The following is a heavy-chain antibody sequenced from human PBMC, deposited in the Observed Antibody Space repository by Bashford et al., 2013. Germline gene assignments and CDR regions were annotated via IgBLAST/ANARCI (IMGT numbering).Heavy chain of an antibody. Sequence: SETLSLTCAVYGGSFSNYYWTWIRQPAGKGLEWIGRIYTSGSTNYNPSLKSRVTISVDTSKNQFSLKLNSVTAADTAVYYCARTHSQQLVPHRGEKYFQHWGQGTLVTVSS. CDR2: IYTSGST. CDR1: GGSFSNYY. D-gene: IGHD6-13*01. V-gene: IGHV4-59*10. J-gene: IGHJ1*01. CDR3: ARTHSQQLVPHRGEKYFQH.